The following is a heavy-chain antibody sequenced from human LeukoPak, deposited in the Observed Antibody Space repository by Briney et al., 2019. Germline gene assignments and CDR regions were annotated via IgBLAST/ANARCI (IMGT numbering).Heavy chain of an antibody. D-gene: IGHD6-19*01. J-gene: IGHJ4*02. CDR3: AKDQAVAGHPLDY. Sequence: PGGSLRLSCAASEFTFSNYDMHWVRQAPGKGLEWVAFIRFDGNNKYYADSVKGRFTTSRDNSKNTLYLQMNSLRAEDTAVYYCAKDQAVAGHPLDYWGQGTLVTVSS. CDR1: EFTFSNYD. V-gene: IGHV3-30*02. CDR2: IRFDGNNK.